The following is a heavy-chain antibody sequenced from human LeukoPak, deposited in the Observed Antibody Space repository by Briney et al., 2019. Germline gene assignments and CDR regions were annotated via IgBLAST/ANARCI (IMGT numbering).Heavy chain of an antibody. V-gene: IGHV4-39*07. J-gene: IGHJ4*02. Sequence: SETLSLTCTVSGGSISSSSYYWGWIRQPPGKGLEWIGSIYYSGCTYYNPSLKSRVTISVDTSKNQFSLKLSSVTAADTAVYYCARGGGYDVGVFDYWGQGTLVTVSS. CDR3: ARGGGYDVGVFDY. CDR1: GGSISSSSYY. D-gene: IGHD5-12*01. CDR2: IYYSGCT.